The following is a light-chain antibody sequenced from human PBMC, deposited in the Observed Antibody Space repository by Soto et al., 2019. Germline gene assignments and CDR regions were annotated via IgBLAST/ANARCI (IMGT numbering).Light chain of an antibody. CDR2: WAS. CDR1: QSVLYSSNNKNY. Sequence: DIVMTQSPDSLAVSLGERATINCKSSQSVLYSSNNKNYLAWYQQKPGQPPKLLIYWASTRESGVPARFSGSGSGTDFTLTISSLQAEDVAVYYCQQHYSSPRTFGQGTKVEIK. CDR3: QQHYSSPRT. J-gene: IGKJ1*01. V-gene: IGKV4-1*01.